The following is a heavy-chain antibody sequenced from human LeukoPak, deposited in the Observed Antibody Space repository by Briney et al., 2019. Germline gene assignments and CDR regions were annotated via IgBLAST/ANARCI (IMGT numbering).Heavy chain of an antibody. CDR1: GFTFDDYA. CDR2: ISWNSGSI. CDR3: AKDSHVAKAVAGTDFDY. V-gene: IGHV3-9*01. D-gene: IGHD6-19*01. J-gene: IGHJ4*02. Sequence: GGSLRLSCAASGFTFDDYAMHWVRQAPGKGLEWVSGISWNSGSIGYADSVKGRFTISRDNAKNSLYLQMNSLRAEDTALYYCAKDSHVAKAVAGTDFDYWGQGTLVTVSS.